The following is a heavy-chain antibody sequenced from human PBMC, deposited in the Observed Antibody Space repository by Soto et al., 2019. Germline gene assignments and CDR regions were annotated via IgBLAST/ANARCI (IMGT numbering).Heavy chain of an antibody. J-gene: IGHJ4*01. CDR3: TGRGYLSYFAY. V-gene: IGHV3-23*01. CDR1: GVTVRSYA. Sequence: PGGSLRLSCAASGVTVRSYAMGGVRQAPGKGLEWVSAISGSGGSTYYADSVKGRFTISRDNSKNTLYLQMNSLRAEDTAVYYCTGRGYLSYFAYWGHGTLVTVSS. D-gene: IGHD3-22*01. CDR2: ISGSGGST.